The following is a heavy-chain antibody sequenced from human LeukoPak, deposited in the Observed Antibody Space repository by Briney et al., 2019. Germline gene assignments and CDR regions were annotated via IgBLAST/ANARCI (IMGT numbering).Heavy chain of an antibody. V-gene: IGHV4-59*12. CDR3: ARTSYYDSSGYRSAFDI. CDR2: IYYSGST. CDR1: GGSISSYY. D-gene: IGHD3-22*01. Sequence: ASETLSLTCTVSGGSISSYYWSWIRQPPGKGLEWIGYIYYSGSTNYNPSLKSRVTISVDTSKNQFSLKLSSVTAADTAVYYCARTSYYDSSGYRSAFDIWGQGTMVTVSS. J-gene: IGHJ3*02.